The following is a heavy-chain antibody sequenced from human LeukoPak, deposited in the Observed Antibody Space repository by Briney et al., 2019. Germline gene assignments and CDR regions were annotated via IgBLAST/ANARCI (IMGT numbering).Heavy chain of an antibody. V-gene: IGHV3-23*01. CDR1: GFTFSYYD. D-gene: IGHD2-2*01. J-gene: IGHJ6*03. CDR2: ITLSGGST. CDR3: AKRGNPAVGHHYLDV. Sequence: GGSLRLSCAASGFTFSYYDMSWVRQAPVKGLEWVASITLSGGSTFYADSVKGRFTISRDNSKNTLYLQMNSLSAEDTAVYYCAKRGNPAVGHHYLDVWGKGTTVSVSS.